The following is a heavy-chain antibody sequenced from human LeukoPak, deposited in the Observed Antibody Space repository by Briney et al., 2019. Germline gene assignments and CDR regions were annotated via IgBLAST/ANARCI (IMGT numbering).Heavy chain of an antibody. D-gene: IGHD6-13*01. CDR3: ARDRAAAARQPVDY. J-gene: IGHJ4*02. Sequence: GGSLRLSCEVSGFTFSNAWMSWVRQAPGKGLEWVSSISSTSTYIYYADSLKGRFTISRDNAKNSLYLQMNSLRAEDTAVYYCARDRAAAARQPVDYWGQGTLVTVS. V-gene: IGHV3-21*01. CDR2: ISSTSTYI. CDR1: GFTFSNAW.